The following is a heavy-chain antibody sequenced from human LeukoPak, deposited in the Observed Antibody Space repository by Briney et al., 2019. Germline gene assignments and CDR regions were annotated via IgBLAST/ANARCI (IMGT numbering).Heavy chain of an antibody. D-gene: IGHD2/OR15-2a*01. CDR2: INPNSGDT. Sequence: GASVKVSCKASGYTFTGYYVHWVRQAPGQGLEWMGRINPNSGDTNYAQKFQGRVTITRDTSASTAYMELSSLGSEDTAVYYCARSEYDLQGSSARWPDYWGQGALVTVSS. CDR3: ARSEYDLQGSSARWPDY. J-gene: IGHJ4*02. CDR1: GYTFTGYY. V-gene: IGHV1-2*06.